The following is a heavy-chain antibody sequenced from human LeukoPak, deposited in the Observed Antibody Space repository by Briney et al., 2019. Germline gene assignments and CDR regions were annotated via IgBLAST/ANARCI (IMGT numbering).Heavy chain of an antibody. Sequence: GGSLRLSCAASGFTFSSYGMHWVRQAPGKGLEWVAFIRYDGSNKYYADSVKGRFTISRDNAKNSLYLQMNSLRAEDTAVYYCARGPVPWSYYYYMDVWGKGTTVTVSS. V-gene: IGHV3-30*02. CDR3: ARGPVPWSYYYYMDV. J-gene: IGHJ6*03. CDR2: IRYDGSNK. CDR1: GFTFSSYG. D-gene: IGHD1-1*01.